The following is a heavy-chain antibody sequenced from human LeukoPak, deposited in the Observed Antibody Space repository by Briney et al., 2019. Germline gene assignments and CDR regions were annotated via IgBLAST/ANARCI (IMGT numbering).Heavy chain of an antibody. D-gene: IGHD6-13*01. CDR1: GYIFTGYY. Sequence: ASVKVSCKASGYIFTGYYMHWVRQAPGQGLEWMGWIDPNSGGTNYAQKFQGRVTMTRDTSISTAYMELSRLRSDDTAVYYCARDEDSDSSSWYLIDPWGQGALVTVSS. J-gene: IGHJ5*02. CDR2: IDPNSGGT. CDR3: ARDEDSDSSSWYLIDP. V-gene: IGHV1-2*02.